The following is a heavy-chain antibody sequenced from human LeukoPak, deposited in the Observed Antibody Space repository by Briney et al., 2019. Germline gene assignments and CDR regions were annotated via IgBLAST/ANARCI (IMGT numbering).Heavy chain of an antibody. D-gene: IGHD1-26*01. CDR2: IKQDGSEK. CDR3: ARHSGPYFDY. Sequence: PGGCLRLSCAASGFTFSSYGMSWVRQGPGKGLEWVANIKQDGSEKYYVDSVKGRFTISRDNAKNSLYLQMNSLRVEDTAVYYCARHSGPYFDYWGQGTLVTVSS. CDR1: GFTFSSYG. J-gene: IGHJ4*02. V-gene: IGHV3-7*01.